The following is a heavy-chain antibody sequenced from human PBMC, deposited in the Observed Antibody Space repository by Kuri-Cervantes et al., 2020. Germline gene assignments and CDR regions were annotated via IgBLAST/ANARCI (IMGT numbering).Heavy chain of an antibody. D-gene: IGHD6-19*01. CDR2: IYPGDSDT. CDR3: ASNRGYSSGWYPYPDAFDI. CDR1: GYSFSNDW. Sequence: KVSCKGSGYSFSNDWIGWVRQMPGKGLEWMGIIYPGDSDTRYSPSFQGQVTISADKSISTAYLQWSSLKASDTAMYYCASNRGYSSGWYPYPDAFDIWGQGTMVTVSS. V-gene: IGHV5-51*01. J-gene: IGHJ3*02.